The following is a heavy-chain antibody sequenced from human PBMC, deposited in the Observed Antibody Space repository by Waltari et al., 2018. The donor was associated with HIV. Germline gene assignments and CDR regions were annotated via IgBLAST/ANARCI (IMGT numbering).Heavy chain of an antibody. CDR1: GGSISTRSYY. D-gene: IGHD5-12*01. CDR2: IYTSGST. CDR3: ARVSGGYERFDY. V-gene: IGHV4-61*02. Sequence: QVQLQESGPGLVKPSQTLSLTCPVSGGSISTRSYYWSWIRQPAGKGLEWIGRIYTSGSTNYNPSLKSRVTISVDTSKNQLSLKLSSVTAADTAVYYCARVSGGYERFDYWGQGTLVTVSS. J-gene: IGHJ4*02.